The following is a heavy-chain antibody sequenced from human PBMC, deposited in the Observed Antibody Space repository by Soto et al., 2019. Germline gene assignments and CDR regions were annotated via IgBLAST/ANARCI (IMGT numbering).Heavy chain of an antibody. CDR1: GGSISSSNW. J-gene: IGHJ4*02. CDR3: ARDLVETGTTLMRVGFDY. Sequence: SETLSLTCAVSGGSISSSNWWSWVRQPPGKGLEWIGEIYHSGSTNYNPSLKSRVTISVDKSKNQFSLKLSSVTAADTAVYYCARDLVETGTTLMRVGFDYWGQGTLVTVSS. D-gene: IGHD1-1*01. V-gene: IGHV4-4*02. CDR2: IYHSGST.